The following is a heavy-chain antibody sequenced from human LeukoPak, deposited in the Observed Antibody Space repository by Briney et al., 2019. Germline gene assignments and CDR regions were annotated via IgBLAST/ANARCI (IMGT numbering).Heavy chain of an antibody. D-gene: IGHD6-19*01. V-gene: IGHV3-21*01. J-gene: IGHJ4*02. CDR1: GFTFSTYN. CDR2: ITSSSSYA. Sequence: SGGSLRLSCEASGFTFSTYNMNWVRQAPGKRLEWVSSITSSSSYAFYADSVKGRFTISRDNSKNTLYLQMNSLRAEDTAVYYCARIAVGYFDYWGQGTLVTVSS. CDR3: ARIAVGYFDY.